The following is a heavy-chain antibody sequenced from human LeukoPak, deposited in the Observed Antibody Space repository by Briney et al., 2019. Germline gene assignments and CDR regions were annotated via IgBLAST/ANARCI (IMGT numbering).Heavy chain of an antibody. D-gene: IGHD3-10*01. CDR2: INEDGRST. V-gene: IGHV3-74*01. CDR3: ASVTFGARDC. CDR1: GYTLSTYW. Sequence: GGSLRLSCAASGYTLSTYWTHWIPQGPGKGLVWGSHINEDGRSTSYTDSVRGGCTLSRDNAKNTLYMQMNSPRAEDTAVYFCASVTFGARDCWGQGTLVTVSS. J-gene: IGHJ4*02.